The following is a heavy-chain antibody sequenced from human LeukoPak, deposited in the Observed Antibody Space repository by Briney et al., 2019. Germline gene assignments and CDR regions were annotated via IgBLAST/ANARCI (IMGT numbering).Heavy chain of an antibody. CDR2: ISASGGAT. CDR1: GFTFLRHG. D-gene: IGHD4-17*01. V-gene: IGHV3-23*01. Sequence: GGSQTLSCVASGFTFLRHGMTWFRQAPGKGLEWVSGISASGGATYYADSVKGRFTISRDNSKNTLYLQMNSLKAEDAALYYCAKGNYGEKIDYWGPGTLVTVSS. CDR3: AKGNYGEKIDY. J-gene: IGHJ4*02.